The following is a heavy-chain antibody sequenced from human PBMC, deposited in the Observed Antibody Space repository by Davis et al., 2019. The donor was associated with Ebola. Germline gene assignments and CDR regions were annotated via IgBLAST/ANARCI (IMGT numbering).Heavy chain of an antibody. CDR1: GFSLSTSGMC. CDR3: ERIRRGGEQLVYYYYGMDV. J-gene: IGHJ6*02. CDR2: IDWDDDK. Sequence: SGPTLVKPTQTLTLTCTFSGFSLSTSGMCGSWIRQRPGKALEWLALIDWDDDKYYSTSLKTRFTISKDTSKTKVVLTMTNIYPVDTATYYCERIRRGGEQLVYYYYGMDVWGQGTTVTVSS. V-gene: IGHV2-70*01. D-gene: IGHD6-13*01.